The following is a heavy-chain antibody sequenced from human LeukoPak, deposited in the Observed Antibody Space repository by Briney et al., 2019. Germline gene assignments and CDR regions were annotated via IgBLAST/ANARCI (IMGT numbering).Heavy chain of an antibody. J-gene: IGHJ6*02. D-gene: IGHD2-2*01. CDR3: ARDLVVPAATRSYYYCGMDV. CDR2: INHSGST. Sequence: SETLSLTCAVSGGSFSGYYWSWIRQPPGKGLGWIGEINHSGSTNYNPSLKSRVTISVDKSKNQFSLKLSSVTAADAAVYYCARDLVVPAATRSYYYCGMDVWGQGTTVTVSS. CDR1: GGSFSGYY. V-gene: IGHV4-34*01.